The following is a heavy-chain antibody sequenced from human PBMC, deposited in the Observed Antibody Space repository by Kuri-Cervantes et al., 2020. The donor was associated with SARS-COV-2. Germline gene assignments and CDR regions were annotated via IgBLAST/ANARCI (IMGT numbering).Heavy chain of an antibody. CDR1: GFTFSSYW. D-gene: IGHD2-2*01. V-gene: IGHV3-7*01. CDR3: ARDRPTRVVLGNAFDI. J-gene: IGHJ3*02. CDR2: IKQDGSEK. Sequence: GGSLRLSCAASGFTFSSYWMSWVRQAPGKGLEWVANIKQDGSEKYYVDSAKGRFTISRDNAKNSLYLQMNSLRAEDTAVYYCARDRPTRVVLGNAFDIWGQGTMVTVSS.